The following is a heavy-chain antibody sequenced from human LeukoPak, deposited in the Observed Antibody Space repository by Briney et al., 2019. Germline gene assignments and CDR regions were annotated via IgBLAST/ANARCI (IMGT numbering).Heavy chain of an antibody. CDR2: ISGYNGNT. D-gene: IGHD3-22*01. J-gene: IGHJ4*02. CDR3: ARDREDYYDSSGYWAPLDY. CDR1: GYTFTNYG. Sequence: ASVKVSCKASGYTFTNYGISWVRQAPGQGLEWMGWISGYNGNTNYAQKFQGRITMTTDTSTSTGYMELRSLRSDDTAVYYCARDREDYYDSSGYWAPLDYWGQGTLVTVSS. V-gene: IGHV1-18*01.